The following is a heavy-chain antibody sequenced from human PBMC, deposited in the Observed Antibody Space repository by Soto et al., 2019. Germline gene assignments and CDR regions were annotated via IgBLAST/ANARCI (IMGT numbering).Heavy chain of an antibody. CDR3: ARHEDDYDILTGFRVSWFDP. J-gene: IGHJ5*02. Sequence: SETLSLTCTVSGGSISSSSYYWGWIRQPPGKGLEWIGSIYYSGSTYYNPSLKSRVTISVDTSKNQFSLKLSSVTAADTAVYYCARHEDDYDILTGFRVSWFDPWGQGTLVTVS. CDR2: IYYSGST. CDR1: GGSISSSSYY. V-gene: IGHV4-39*01. D-gene: IGHD3-9*01.